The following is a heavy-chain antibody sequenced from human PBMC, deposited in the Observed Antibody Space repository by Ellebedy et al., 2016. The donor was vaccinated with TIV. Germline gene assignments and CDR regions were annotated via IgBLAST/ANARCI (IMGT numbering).Heavy chain of an antibody. D-gene: IGHD1-26*01. J-gene: IGHJ6*02. V-gene: IGHV3-23*01. CDR3: ANLPLPATVGYYRYGLDV. CDR1: GFAFSNHA. CDR2: ISDGGGTT. Sequence: PGGSLRLSCAASGFAFSNHAMTWVRHAPGKGLQWVSGISDGGGTTYYAESVKGRFTISRDNRKHMLYLQMDILRAEDTAVYYCANLPLPATVGYYRYGLDVWGQGTAVTVSS.